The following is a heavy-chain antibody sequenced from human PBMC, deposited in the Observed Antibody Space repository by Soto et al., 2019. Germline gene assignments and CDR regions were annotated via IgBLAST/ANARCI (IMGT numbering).Heavy chain of an antibody. CDR3: VRGGSTYAS. J-gene: IGHJ5*02. CDR2: IKPDESGK. D-gene: IGHD4-4*01. V-gene: IGHV3-7*01. Sequence: EVQLVESGGGLVQPGGSLRLSCTASGFTFSDAWMTWVRQAPGKGLGWVARIKPDESGKKYADSVKGRFCISRDNAKNSMYLQMDSLRGEDTAVYYCVRGGSTYASWGQGTLVPVSS. CDR1: GFTFSDAW.